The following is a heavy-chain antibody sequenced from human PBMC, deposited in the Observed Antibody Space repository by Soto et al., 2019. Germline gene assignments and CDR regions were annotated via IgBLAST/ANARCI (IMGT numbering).Heavy chain of an antibody. V-gene: IGHV3-33*01. CDR1: GFTFSSYG. CDR2: IWYDGSNK. D-gene: IGHD6-6*01. CDR3: ARVEGSSSVYYYYGMDV. J-gene: IGHJ6*02. Sequence: GGSLRLSCAASGFTFSSYGMHWVRQAPGKGLEWVAVIWYDGSNKYYADSVKGRFTISRDNSKNTLYLQMNSLRAEDTAVYYCARVEGSSSVYYYYGMDVWGQGTTVTVSS.